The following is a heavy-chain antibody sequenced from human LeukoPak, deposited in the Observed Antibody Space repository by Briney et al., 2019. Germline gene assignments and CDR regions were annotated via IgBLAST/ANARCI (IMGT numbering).Heavy chain of an antibody. CDR2: ISASGGTT. J-gene: IGHJ4*02. CDR3: ARAQQGPLDY. V-gene: IGHV3-23*01. Sequence: GGSLRLSCAASGFPFSSYAMSWVRQAPGKGLECVSAISASGGTTYYAGSVKGRFIFSRDNAKNSLYLQMNSLRAEDTAVYYCARAQQGPLDYWGQGTLVTVSS. CDR1: GFPFSSYA.